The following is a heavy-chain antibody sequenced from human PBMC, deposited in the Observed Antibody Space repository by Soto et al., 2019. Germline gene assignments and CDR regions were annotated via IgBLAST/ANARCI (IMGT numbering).Heavy chain of an antibody. Sequence: GESLKISCKGSGYSFTSYWIGWVRQMPGKGLEWMGIIYPGDSDTRYSPSFQGQVTISADKSISTAYLQWSSLKASDTAMYYCARTFYCSGGSCPNWFDPWGQGTLVTVSS. D-gene: IGHD2-15*01. CDR1: GYSFTSYW. CDR2: IYPGDSDT. J-gene: IGHJ5*02. CDR3: ARTFYCSGGSCPNWFDP. V-gene: IGHV5-51*01.